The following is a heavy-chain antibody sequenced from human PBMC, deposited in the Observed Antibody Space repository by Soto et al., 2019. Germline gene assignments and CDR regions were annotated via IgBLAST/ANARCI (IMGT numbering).Heavy chain of an antibody. CDR1: GFTFSSYD. CDR2: IGTAGDT. J-gene: IGHJ6*03. V-gene: IGHV3-13*01. CDR3: ARAVQGYYYMDV. Sequence: PGGSLRLSCAASGFTFSSYDMHWVRQATGKGLEWVSAIGTAGDTYYPGSVKGRFTISRENAKNSLYLQMNSLRAGDTAVYYCARAVQGYYYMDVWGKGTTVTVSS.